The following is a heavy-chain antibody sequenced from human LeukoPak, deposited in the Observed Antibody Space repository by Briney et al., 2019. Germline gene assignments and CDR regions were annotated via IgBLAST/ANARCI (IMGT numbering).Heavy chain of an antibody. V-gene: IGHV3-30*18. CDR1: GFSFSIYG. CDR2: ISYDGSSK. J-gene: IGHJ4*02. Sequence: GGSLRLSCAASGFSFSIYGMHWVRQAPGKGLEWVAVISYDGSSKYYADSVKGRFTISRDNSKNTLYLQMNSLRAEDTALYYCAKDVKYNWNYIDYWGQGALVTVSS. D-gene: IGHD1-20*01. CDR3: AKDVKYNWNYIDY.